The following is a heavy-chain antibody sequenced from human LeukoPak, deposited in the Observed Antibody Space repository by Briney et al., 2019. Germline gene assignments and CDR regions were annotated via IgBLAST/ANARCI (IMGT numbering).Heavy chain of an antibody. CDR1: GFTFSSYD. Sequence: GGSLRLSCAASGFTFSSYDMHWVRQATGKGLEWVPAIGTAGDTYYPGSVKGRFTISRENAKNSLYLQMNSLRAGDTAVYYCARVLTARSGGYDAFDIWGQGTMVTVSS. CDR2: IGTAGDT. CDR3: ARVLTARSGGYDAFDI. D-gene: IGHD6-25*01. V-gene: IGHV3-13*01. J-gene: IGHJ3*02.